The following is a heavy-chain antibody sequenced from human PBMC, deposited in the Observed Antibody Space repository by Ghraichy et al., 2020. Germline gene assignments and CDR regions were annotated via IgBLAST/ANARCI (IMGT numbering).Heavy chain of an antibody. J-gene: IGHJ4*02. CDR1: GGSFSGYY. CDR3: ARGGWLHRNRDFDY. V-gene: IGHV4-34*01. D-gene: IGHD5-24*01. Sequence: SETLSLTCAVYGGSFSGYYWSWIRQPPGKGLEWIGEINHSGSTNYNPSLKSRVTISVDTSKNQFSLKLSSVTAADTAVYYCARGGWLHRNRDFDYWGQGTLVTVSS. CDR2: INHSGST.